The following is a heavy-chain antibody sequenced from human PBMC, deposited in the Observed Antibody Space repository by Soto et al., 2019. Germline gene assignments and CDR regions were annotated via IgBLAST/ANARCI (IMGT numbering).Heavy chain of an antibody. CDR3: ATGMWIRGHHYYVDG. J-gene: IGHJ6*03. D-gene: IGHD3-10*01. CDR1: GGSFSGYY. V-gene: IGHV4-34*01. Sequence: SETLSLTCAAYGGSFSGYYWSWIRQPPGKGLEWIGEINHSGSTNYNPSLKSRVTISVDTSKNQFSLKLSSVTAADTAVYYCATGMWIRGHHYYVDGWGQGTSVTVPS. CDR2: INHSGST.